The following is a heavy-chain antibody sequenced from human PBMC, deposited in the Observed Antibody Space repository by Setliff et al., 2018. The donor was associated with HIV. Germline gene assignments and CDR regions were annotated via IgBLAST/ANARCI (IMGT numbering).Heavy chain of an antibody. J-gene: IGHJ3*01. Sequence: PSETLSLTCAVYGGSFTAYHWSWIRQPPGRGLEWIAEINHSGGTNHNPSLKSRITTSVDTSKKQVSLKLTSVTAADTAIYYCARAGNFGDWDGFDVWGQGTMVTVSS. CDR1: GGSFTAYH. CDR2: INHSGGT. D-gene: IGHD3-10*01. V-gene: IGHV4-34*01. CDR3: ARAGNFGDWDGFDV.